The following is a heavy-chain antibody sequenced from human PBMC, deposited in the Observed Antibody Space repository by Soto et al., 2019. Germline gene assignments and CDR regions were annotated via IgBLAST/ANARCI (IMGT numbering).Heavy chain of an antibody. CDR3: IVSGGVH. V-gene: IGHV3-15*04. J-gene: IGHJ1*01. Sequence: EVQLVESGGGLVEPGGSLRLSCAASGFTFSASWMGWVRQAPGKGLEYVGRIGTKPGGGPTDYPAPVKGRFTVSRDYSRTALYLQLQYLKPEDADVYFCIVSGGVHWGQGGLVTVSS. CDR1: GFTFSASW. CDR2: IGTKPGGGPT. D-gene: IGHD7-27*01.